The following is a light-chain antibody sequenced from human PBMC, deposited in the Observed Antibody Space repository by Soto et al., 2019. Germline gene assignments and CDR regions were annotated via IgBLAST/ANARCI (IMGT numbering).Light chain of an antibody. V-gene: IGKV1-39*01. CDR3: HQTFANPWT. CDR1: QRIGIY. Sequence: DIQMTQSPSSLSASVRDRVAITCRASQRIGIYLNWYQKKPGKAPKLLIHAASTLQSGAPSTISGSGYGTDFALTISSLQPEDIATYYCHQTFANPWTFAHGTKVDTK. CDR2: AAS. J-gene: IGKJ1*01.